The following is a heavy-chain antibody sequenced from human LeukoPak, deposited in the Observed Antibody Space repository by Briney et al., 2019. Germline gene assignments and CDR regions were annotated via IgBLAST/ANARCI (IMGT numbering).Heavy chain of an antibody. CDR2: ISTSGNSI. D-gene: IGHD6-13*01. CDR3: ATSQGSWPDYFDY. V-gene: IGHV3-48*04. J-gene: IGHJ4*02. CDR1: GFTFSSYS. Sequence: GGSLRLSCAASGFTFSSYSMNWVRQAPGKGLEWVPYISTSGNSIYYADSVKGRFTISRDNAKTSLFLQMNSLRAENTAVYYCATSQGSWPDYFDYWGQGTPVTVSS.